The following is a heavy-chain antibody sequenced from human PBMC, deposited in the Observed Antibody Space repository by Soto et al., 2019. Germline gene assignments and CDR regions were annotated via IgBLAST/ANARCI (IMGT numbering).Heavy chain of an antibody. V-gene: IGHV3-21*01. Sequence: PGESLKISCEASGFTFSRFSMNWVRQVPGKGLEWVASISSGSSDTWYADSVKGRFIISRDNAQNSLFLQMNTLRPEDTAMYYCARVDYWGPGTQLTVS. J-gene: IGHJ4*02. CDR2: ISSGSSDT. CDR3: ARVDY. CDR1: GFTFSRFS.